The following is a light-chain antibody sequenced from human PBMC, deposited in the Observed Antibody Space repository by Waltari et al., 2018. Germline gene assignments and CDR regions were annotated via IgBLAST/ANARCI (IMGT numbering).Light chain of an antibody. CDR3: EQYYSFPRT. Sequence: AIRVTQSPSSVSASTGDTFTITCRASAEVRSYFGWYQQKPGKAPQLLVYAASSLQTGVPSRFSARGSGTHFTLTINNVQSEDFATYHCEQYYSFPRTFGQGTKVEV. V-gene: IGKV1-8*01. CDR1: AEVRSY. CDR2: AAS. J-gene: IGKJ1*01.